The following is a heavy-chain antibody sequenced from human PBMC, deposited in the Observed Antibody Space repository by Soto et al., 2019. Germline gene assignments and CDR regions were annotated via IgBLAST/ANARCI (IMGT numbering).Heavy chain of an antibody. CDR2: YHAEHGET. J-gene: IGHJ4*02. CDR3: ATGGRYCSGGSCFDF. D-gene: IGHD2-15*01. CDR1: GYPLAQLA. V-gene: IGHV1-24*01. Sequence: ASFKVSCNASGYPLAQLAIHLVRQSPGKGVEWMGGYHAEHGETISAQRFQGRVSLTEDTSTDTAYMELTSLRSEDTAVYYCATGGRYCSGGSCFDFWGPGTLVTVSS.